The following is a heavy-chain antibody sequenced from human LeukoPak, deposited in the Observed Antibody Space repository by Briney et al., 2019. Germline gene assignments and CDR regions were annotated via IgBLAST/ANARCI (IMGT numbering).Heavy chain of an antibody. V-gene: IGHV4-31*03. Sequence: PSQTPSLTCTVSGGSISSGGYYWSWIRQHPGKGLEWIGYIYCSGSTYYNPSLKSRVTISVDTSKNQFSLKLSSVTAADTAVYYCARGADCSGGSCYPGNWFDPWGQGTLVTVSS. CDR1: GGSISSGGYY. CDR2: IYCSGST. J-gene: IGHJ5*02. D-gene: IGHD2-15*01. CDR3: ARGADCSGGSCYPGNWFDP.